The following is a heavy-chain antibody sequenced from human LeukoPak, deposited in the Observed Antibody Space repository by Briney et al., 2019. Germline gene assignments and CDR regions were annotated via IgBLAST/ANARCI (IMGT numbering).Heavy chain of an antibody. J-gene: IGHJ4*02. CDR2: IYNSGTT. Sequence: SETLSLTCAVSGVSISSSEWWIWVRQPPGQGLEWIGYIYNSGTTYYNPSLESRVTISGDTSKNQFSLKLNSVTAADTAVYYCARTAGWSYGFDYWGQGTLVTVSS. D-gene: IGHD5-18*01. V-gene: IGHV4-4*02. CDR1: GVSISSSEW. CDR3: ARTAGWSYGFDY.